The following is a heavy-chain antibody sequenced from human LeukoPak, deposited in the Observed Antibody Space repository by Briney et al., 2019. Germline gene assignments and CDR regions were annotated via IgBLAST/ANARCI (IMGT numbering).Heavy chain of an antibody. V-gene: IGHV4-34*01. CDR1: GGSFSGYY. D-gene: IGHD3-10*01. Sequence: SETLSLTCAVYGGSFSGYYWSWIRQPPGKGLEWIGEINHSGSTNYNPSLKSRVTISVDTSKNQFSLKLSSVTAADTAVYYCARAGSGALRDWGQGTLVTVSS. J-gene: IGHJ4*02. CDR2: INHSGST. CDR3: ARAGSGALRD.